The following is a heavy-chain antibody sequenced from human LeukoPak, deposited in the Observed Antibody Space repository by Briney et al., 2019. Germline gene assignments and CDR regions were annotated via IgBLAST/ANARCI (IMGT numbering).Heavy chain of an antibody. CDR1: RFTFRAYA. CDR2: ISGSGGST. CDR3: CGKRSVSYYLLEN. D-gene: IGHD1-26*01. J-gene: IGHJ4*02. V-gene: IGHV3-23*01. Sequence: GGSLRLSCAVSRFTFRAYAMSWVRQAPGKGLEWVSGISGSGGSTYYADSVKGRFTISRDNSKNTLYLQMNSLRVEDTAVYFCCGKRSVSYYLLENWGQGTLVTVSS.